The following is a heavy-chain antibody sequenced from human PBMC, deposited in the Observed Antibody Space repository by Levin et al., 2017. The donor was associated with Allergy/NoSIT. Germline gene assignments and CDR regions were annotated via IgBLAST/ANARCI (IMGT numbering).Heavy chain of an antibody. CDR2: INTNTGNP. V-gene: IGHV7-4-1*02. CDR3: ARAAIFGVVSAFDI. Sequence: ASVKVSCKASGYTFTSYAMNWVRQAPGQGLEWMGWINTNTGNPTYAQGFTGRFVFSLDTSVSTAYLQISSLKAEDTAVYYCARAAIFGVVSAFDIWGQGTMVTVSS. D-gene: IGHD3-3*01. CDR1: GYTFTSYA. J-gene: IGHJ3*02.